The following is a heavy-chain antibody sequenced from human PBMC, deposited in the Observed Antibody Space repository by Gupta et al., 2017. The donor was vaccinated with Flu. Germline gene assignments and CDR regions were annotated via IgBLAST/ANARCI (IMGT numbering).Heavy chain of an antibody. CDR2: MYSGGTT. CDR1: GFTVGNNY. CDR3: ARDPPGIAASGGG. J-gene: IGHJ4*02. D-gene: IGHD6-13*01. V-gene: IGHV3-66*02. Sequence: EMQVVESGGGLVQPGGSLRLSCAASGFTVGNNYMHWLRQAPGKGLEWISLMYSGGTTNYADSVKGRFTISRDSSKNTLYLQMNSLRVEDTAVYYCARDPPGIAASGGGWGQGTLVTVSS.